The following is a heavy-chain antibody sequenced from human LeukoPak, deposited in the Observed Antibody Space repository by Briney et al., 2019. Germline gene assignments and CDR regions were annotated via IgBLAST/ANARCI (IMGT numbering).Heavy chain of an antibody. D-gene: IGHD3-16*01. V-gene: IGHV3-11*05. CDR3: ARDQDEGGTFDY. J-gene: IGHJ4*02. CDR1: GFRFSDYY. CDR2: ISSGGGST. Sequence: GGSLRLSCAASGFRFSDYYMSWIRQAPGKGLEWVSYISSGGGSTNYADSVKGRFTISRDNAKNALYLQMNSLRAEDTAVYYCARDQDEGGTFDYWGQGTLVTVSS.